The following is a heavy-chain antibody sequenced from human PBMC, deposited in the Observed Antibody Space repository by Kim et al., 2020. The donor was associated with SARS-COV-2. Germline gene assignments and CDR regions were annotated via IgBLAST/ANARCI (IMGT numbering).Heavy chain of an antibody. D-gene: IGHD4-17*01. CDR3: AKDPIYGDYEGK. Sequence: GGSLRLSCAASGFTFRTYAMSWVRQAPGKGLEWVSVIYSGGGSTYYADSVKGRFTISRDDSKNTLYLQMNSLRAEDTAIYYCAKDPIYGDYEGKWGQGTAVTVSS. CDR2: IYSGGGST. J-gene: IGHJ6*02. CDR1: GFTFRTYA. V-gene: IGHV3-23*03.